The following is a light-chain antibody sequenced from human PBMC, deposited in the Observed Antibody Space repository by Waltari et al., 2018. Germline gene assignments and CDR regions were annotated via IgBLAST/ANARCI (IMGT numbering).Light chain of an antibody. Sequence: DIVMTQSPDSLAVSLGERATINCTSSQSILFSSNNKNCLAWYQQKPGQPPKLLIYWASTRESGVPDRFSGSGSGTDFTLTINSLQPEDVALYYCQQYYTTFTFGGGTKVGIK. CDR2: WAS. CDR3: QQYYTTFT. CDR1: QSILFSSNNKNC. J-gene: IGKJ4*01. V-gene: IGKV4-1*01.